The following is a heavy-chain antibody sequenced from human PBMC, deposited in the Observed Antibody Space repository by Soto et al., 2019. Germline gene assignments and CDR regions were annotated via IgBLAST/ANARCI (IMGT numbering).Heavy chain of an antibody. Sequence: VKLQESGPGLGKPSPPLSLTCPVSAGSISTGGSYWSWIRQSPGTGLAWIGYIYYIGSTYYSPSLKSRVTISADTSKNHFPLMLSSVTAADTAVYDGNSLSGRYFMDVWARGTTGNVSS. CDR2: IYYIGST. CDR1: AGSISTGGSY. V-gene: IGHV4-31*03. D-gene: IGHD3-9*01. J-gene: IGHJ6*02. CDR3: NSLSGRYFMDV.